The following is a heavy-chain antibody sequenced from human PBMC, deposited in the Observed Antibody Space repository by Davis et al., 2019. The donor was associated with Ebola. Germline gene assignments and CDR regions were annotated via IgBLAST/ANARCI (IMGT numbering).Heavy chain of an antibody. CDR1: GFTFDDYA. V-gene: IGHV3-9*01. CDR3: AKDMSSSSWYVDY. Sequence: GGSLRLSCAASGFTFDDYAMHWVRQAPGKGLEWVSGISWNSGSIGYADSVKGRLTISRDNAKNSLYLQMNSLRAEDTALYYCAKDMSSSSWYVDYWGQGTLVTVSS. D-gene: IGHD6-13*01. J-gene: IGHJ4*02. CDR2: ISWNSGSI.